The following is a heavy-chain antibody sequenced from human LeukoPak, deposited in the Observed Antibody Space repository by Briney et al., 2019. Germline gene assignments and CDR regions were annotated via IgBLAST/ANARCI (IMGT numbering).Heavy chain of an antibody. Sequence: SETLSLTCSVSGGSISNYYWSWIRQPPGKGLEWIGYIYSSGTTKYNPSLKSRVTISVDTSWNQFSLKLSSMTAADTAVYYCVRQISYGGNSHFDYWGQGTLVTVSS. D-gene: IGHD4-23*01. J-gene: IGHJ4*02. CDR3: VRQISYGGNSHFDY. CDR1: GGSISNYY. V-gene: IGHV4-59*08. CDR2: IYSSGTT.